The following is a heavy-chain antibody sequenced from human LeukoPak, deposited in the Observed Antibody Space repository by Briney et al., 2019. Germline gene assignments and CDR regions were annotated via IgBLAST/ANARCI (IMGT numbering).Heavy chain of an antibody. V-gene: IGHV4-39*07. CDR2: IYYSGST. D-gene: IGHD3-16*01. CDR1: GASITSSSYY. J-gene: IGHJ4*02. CDR3: ARDEASYYLGGNFDY. Sequence: SETLSLTCTVSGASITSSSYYWGWIRQSPGKGLEWIGSIYYSGSTYYSPSLKSRVTISSDTFKNEISLRLSSVTAADTAVYYCARDEASYYLGGNFDYWGQGTLVTVSS.